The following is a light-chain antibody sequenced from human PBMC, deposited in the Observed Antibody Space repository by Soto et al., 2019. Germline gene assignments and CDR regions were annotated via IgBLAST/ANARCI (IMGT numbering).Light chain of an antibody. J-gene: IGKJ1*01. CDR3: QQYYGSWT. CDR1: QNIDNW. V-gene: IGKV1-5*03. CDR2: KAS. Sequence: DFQMTQSPSTLSASLGDRVTITCRASQNIDNWLAWFQQKPGKARKLLIYKASSLESGVPARFSGSGSQPEFTLTISSVQPDDSTTSYCQQYYGSWTFGQGT.